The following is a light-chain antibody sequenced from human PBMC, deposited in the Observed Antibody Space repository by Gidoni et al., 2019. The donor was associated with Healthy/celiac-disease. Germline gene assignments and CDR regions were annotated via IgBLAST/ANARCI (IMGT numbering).Light chain of an antibody. V-gene: IGKV3-20*01. J-gene: IGKJ1*01. CDR3: QQYGSSPQT. Sequence: GTLSLSPGERATLSCRASQSVSSSYLAWYQQKPGQAPRLLIYGASSRATGIPDRFSGSGSGTDFTLTISRLEPEDFAVYYCQQYGSSPQTFGQGTKVEIK. CDR1: QSVSSSY. CDR2: GAS.